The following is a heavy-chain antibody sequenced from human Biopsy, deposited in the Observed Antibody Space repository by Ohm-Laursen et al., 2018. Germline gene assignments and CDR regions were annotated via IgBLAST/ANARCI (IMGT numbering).Heavy chain of an antibody. D-gene: IGHD5-12*01. V-gene: IGHV4-38-2*01. Sequence: GTLSLTCVVSGYSVTNDYYWGWIRQPPGKGLEWIGNIYYDGITYYNPSLKSRVAMSVDTSKNQFSLRLTSVTAADTAVYYCARVAGGYAYYYGMDVWGQGTTVRVSS. CDR2: IYYDGIT. J-gene: IGHJ6*02. CDR1: GYSVTNDYY. CDR3: ARVAGGYAYYYGMDV.